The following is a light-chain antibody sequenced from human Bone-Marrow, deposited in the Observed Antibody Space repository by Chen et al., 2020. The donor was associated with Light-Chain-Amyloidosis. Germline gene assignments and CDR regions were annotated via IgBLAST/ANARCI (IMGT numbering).Light chain of an antibody. V-gene: IGLV3-21*02. CDR2: DDS. CDR1: NIGSTS. Sequence: SYVLTQPSSVSVAPGQTATIACGGKNIGSTSVHWYQQTPGQAPLLVVYDDSDRPSGIPERLSGSNSGNTATLTISRVEAGDEADYYCQVWDRSSARPVFGGGTKLTVL. J-gene: IGLJ3*02. CDR3: QVWDRSSARPV.